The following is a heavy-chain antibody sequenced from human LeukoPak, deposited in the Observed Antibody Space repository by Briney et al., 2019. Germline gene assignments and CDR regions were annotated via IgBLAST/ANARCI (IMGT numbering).Heavy chain of an antibody. V-gene: IGHV4-38-2*01. J-gene: IGHJ4*02. CDR2: MYHSGST. D-gene: IGHD3-16*01. CDR1: GYSISSRYY. CDR3: ARQTSKGWGIHY. Sequence: ETLSPTCAVSGYSISSRYYWGWIRQPPGKGLEWIGSMYHSGSTYYNPSLKSRVTTAVDTSKNQFSLKLSSVTAADTAVYYCARQTSKGWGIHYWGQGTLVTVSS.